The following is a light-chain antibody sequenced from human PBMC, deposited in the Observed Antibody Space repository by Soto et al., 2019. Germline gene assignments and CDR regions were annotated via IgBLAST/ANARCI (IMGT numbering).Light chain of an antibody. CDR2: DVS. Sequence: QSVLAQPGSVSGSPGHSITISCTGTSSDVGGYNYVSWYQQHPGKAPKLMIYDVSNRPSGVSNRFSGSKSGNTASLTISGLQAEDEADYYCSSYTSSSSRVFGTGTKVTVL. CDR1: SSDVGGYNY. CDR3: SSYTSSSSRV. V-gene: IGLV2-14*01. J-gene: IGLJ1*01.